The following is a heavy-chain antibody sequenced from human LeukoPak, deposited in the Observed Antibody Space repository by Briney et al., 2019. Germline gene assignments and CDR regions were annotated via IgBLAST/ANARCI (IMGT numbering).Heavy chain of an antibody. J-gene: IGHJ3*02. V-gene: IGHV3-48*02. CDR3: ARERGGYDFWSESGDAFDI. CDR2: ISSSSSTI. D-gene: IGHD3-3*01. CDR1: GFTFSSYS. Sequence: GGSLRLSCAASGFTFSSYSMNWVRQAPGKGLEWVSYISSSSSTIYYADSVKGRFTISRDNAKNSLYLQMNSLRDEDTAVYYCARERGGYDFWSESGDAFDIWGQGTMVTVSS.